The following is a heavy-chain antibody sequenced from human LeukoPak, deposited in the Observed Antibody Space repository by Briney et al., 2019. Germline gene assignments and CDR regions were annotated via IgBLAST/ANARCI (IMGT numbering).Heavy chain of an antibody. D-gene: IGHD1-26*01. V-gene: IGHV3-33*01. CDR3: VRGGGTYPDC. CDR2: IWYDGSNK. Sequence: GRSLRLSCAASGFTFSSYGMHWVRQAPGKGLEWVAVIWYDGSNKYYADSVKGRFTISRDNSKNTLYLQMNSLRAEDTAVYYCVRGGGTYPDCWGQGILATVPS. J-gene: IGHJ4*02. CDR1: GFTFSSYG.